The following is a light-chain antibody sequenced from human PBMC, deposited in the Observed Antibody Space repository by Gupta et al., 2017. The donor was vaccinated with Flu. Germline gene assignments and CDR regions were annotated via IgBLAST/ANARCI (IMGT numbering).Light chain of an antibody. Sequence: QSVLTQPPSGSGAPGQTATISCTGSSSNTETRYDVHWYQQLPRTAPKLLIYGNTNRPSGVPDRFSGSKSGTSASLVITGLQAEDEADYYCQSYDSSRGGSKVFGGGTKLTVL. CDR3: QSYDSSRGGSKV. CDR2: GNT. CDR1: SSNTETRYD. J-gene: IGLJ2*01. V-gene: IGLV1-40*01.